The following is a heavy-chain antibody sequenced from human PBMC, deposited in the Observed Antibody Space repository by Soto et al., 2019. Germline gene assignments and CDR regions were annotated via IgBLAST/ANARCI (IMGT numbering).Heavy chain of an antibody. J-gene: IGHJ6*02. D-gene: IGHD2-2*01. Sequence: GGSLRLSCAASGFTFSSYGMHWVRQAPGKGLEWVAVIWYDGSNKYYADSVKGRFTISRDNSKNTLYLQMNSLRAEDTAVYYCARVGYCSSTSCPKYYYYGMDVWGQGTTVTVSS. CDR2: IWYDGSNK. CDR3: ARVGYCSSTSCPKYYYYGMDV. CDR1: GFTFSSYG. V-gene: IGHV3-33*01.